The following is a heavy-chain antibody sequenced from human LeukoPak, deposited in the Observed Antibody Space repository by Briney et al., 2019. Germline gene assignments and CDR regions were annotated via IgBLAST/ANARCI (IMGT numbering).Heavy chain of an antibody. CDR3: ARAWSCSGGSCYGALGY. CDR2: INHSGST. V-gene: IGHV4-34*01. Sequence: SETLSLTCAVYGGSFSGYYWSWIRQPPGEGLEWIGEINHSGSTNYNPSLKSRVTISVDTSKNQFSLKLSSVTAADTAVYYCARAWSCSGGSCYGALGYWGQGTLVTVSS. D-gene: IGHD2-15*01. CDR1: GGSFSGYY. J-gene: IGHJ4*02.